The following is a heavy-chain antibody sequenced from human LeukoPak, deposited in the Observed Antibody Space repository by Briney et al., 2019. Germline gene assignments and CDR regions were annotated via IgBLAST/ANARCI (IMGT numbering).Heavy chain of an antibody. CDR1: GFTFSSNS. CDR3: ARDLAGPVGTPYSSRIY. CDR2: ISSTGGTI. V-gene: IGHV3-48*04. Sequence: GGSLRLSCATSGFTFSSNSMNWVRQAPGKGLEWVSYISSTGGTIYYADSMKGRFTISRDNAKNSLYLQMNSLRAEDTAVYYCARDLAGPVGTPYSSRIYWGQGTLVTVSS. D-gene: IGHD6-13*01. J-gene: IGHJ4*02.